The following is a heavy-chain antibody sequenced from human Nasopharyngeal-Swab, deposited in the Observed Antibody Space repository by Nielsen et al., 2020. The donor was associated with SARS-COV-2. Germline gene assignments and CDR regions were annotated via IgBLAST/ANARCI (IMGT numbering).Heavy chain of an antibody. CDR3: ARDFSTVAGSFDY. J-gene: IGHJ4*02. V-gene: IGHV3-21*01. CDR2: ISSSSSYI. CDR1: GFTFSSYS. D-gene: IGHD4-23*01. Sequence: GESLKISCAASGFTFSSYSMNWVRQAPGKGLEWVSSISSSSSYIYYADSVKGRFTISRDNAKNSLYLQMNSLRAEDTAVHYCARDFSTVAGSFDYWGQGTLVTVSS.